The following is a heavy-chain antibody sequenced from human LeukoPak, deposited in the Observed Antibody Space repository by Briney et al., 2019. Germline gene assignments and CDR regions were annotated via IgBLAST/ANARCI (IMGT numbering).Heavy chain of an antibody. D-gene: IGHD2-15*01. CDR2: IYYSGST. J-gene: IGHJ3*02. Sequence: SETLSLTRTVSGGSISSYYWSWIRQPPGKGLEWIGYIYYSGSTNYNPSLKSRVTISVDTSKNQFSLKLSSVTAADTAVYYCARVVGRDDAFDIWGQGTMVTVSS. CDR1: GGSISSYY. V-gene: IGHV4-59*01. CDR3: ARVVGRDDAFDI.